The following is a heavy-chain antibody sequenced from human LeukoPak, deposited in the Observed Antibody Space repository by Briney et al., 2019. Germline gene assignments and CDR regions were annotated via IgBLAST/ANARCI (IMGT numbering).Heavy chain of an antibody. V-gene: IGHV1-2*06. CDR3: ARVARGIGVATIRWFDP. CDR2: INPNSGGT. Sequence: ASVKVSCKASGYTFTGYYMHWVRQAPGQGLEWMGRINPNSGGTNYAQQFQGRVTMTRDTSISTAYMELRRLRSDDTAVYYCARVARGIGVATIRWFDPWGQGTLVTVSS. CDR1: GYTFTGYY. D-gene: IGHD5-12*01. J-gene: IGHJ5*02.